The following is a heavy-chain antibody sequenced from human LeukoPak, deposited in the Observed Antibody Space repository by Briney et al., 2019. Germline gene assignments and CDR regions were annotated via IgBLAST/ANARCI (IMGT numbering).Heavy chain of an antibody. CDR2: IYYSGST. CDR3: ARLRGSVSWYFDL. D-gene: IGHD3-10*01. V-gene: IGHV4-59*08. Sequence: SEALSLTCTVSGGSISSYYWSWIRQPPGKGLEWIGYIYYSGSTNYNPSLKSRVTISVDTSKNQFSLKLSSVTAADTAVYYCARLRGSVSWYFDLWDRGTLVTVSS. J-gene: IGHJ2*01. CDR1: GGSISSYY.